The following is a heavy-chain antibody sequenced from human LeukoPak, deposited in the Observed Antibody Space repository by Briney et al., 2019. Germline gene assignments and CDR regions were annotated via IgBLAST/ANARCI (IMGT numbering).Heavy chain of an antibody. J-gene: IGHJ4*02. Sequence: SETLSLTCTVSGGSMSSNFWSWIRQPPGKGLEWIGLSHNDGKSNSDPSLKSRVTISVDTSKNQFSLKLSSVTAADTAVYYCARGQRVVATTPFDYWGQGTLVTVSS. CDR3: ARGQRVVATTPFDY. D-gene: IGHD5-12*01. CDR1: GGSMSSNF. V-gene: IGHV4-59*12. CDR2: SHNDGKS.